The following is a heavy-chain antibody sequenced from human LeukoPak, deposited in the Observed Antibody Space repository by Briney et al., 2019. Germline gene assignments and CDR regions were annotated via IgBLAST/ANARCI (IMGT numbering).Heavy chain of an antibody. CDR3: ARYSIGSGGYSDADWFDP. Sequence: SETLSLTCTVSGGSISSGGYYWSWIRQPPGKGLEWIGYIYHSGSTYYNPSLKSRVTISVDRSKDQFSLKLSSVTAADTAVYYCARYSIGSGGYSDADWFDPWGQGTLVTVSS. D-gene: IGHD3-10*01. V-gene: IGHV4-30-2*01. CDR2: IYHSGST. J-gene: IGHJ5*02. CDR1: GGSISSGGYY.